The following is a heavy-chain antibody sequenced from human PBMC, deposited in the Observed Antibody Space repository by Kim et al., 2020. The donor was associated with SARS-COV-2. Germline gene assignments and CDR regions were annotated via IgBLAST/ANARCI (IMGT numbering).Heavy chain of an antibody. V-gene: IGHV3-30*18. J-gene: IGHJ4*02. CDR3: AKDKAPRPVSRDYDFWSGYIDY. Sequence: GGSLRLSCAASGFTFSSYGMHWVRQAPGKGLEWVAVISYDGSNKYYADSVKGRFTISRDNSKNTLYLQMNSLRAEDTAVYYCAKDKAPRPVSRDYDFWSGYIDYWSQGTLVTVSS. CDR2: ISYDGSNK. D-gene: IGHD3-3*01. CDR1: GFTFSSYG.